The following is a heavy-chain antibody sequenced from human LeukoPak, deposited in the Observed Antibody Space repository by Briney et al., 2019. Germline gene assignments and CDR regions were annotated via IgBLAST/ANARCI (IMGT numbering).Heavy chain of an antibody. CDR3: VRDSGYSSSWYLIDDDFDI. CDR1: GGSVSGYY. D-gene: IGHD6-13*01. V-gene: IGHV4-59*02. J-gene: IGHJ3*02. CDR2: IDYSGRT. Sequence: SETLSLTCAVSGGSVSGYYWSWVRQFPGRRLEWIGYIDYSGRTNYNPSLKSRITLSLETSSNQISMELKAVTSADTALYYCVRDSGYSSSWYLIDDDFDIWGQGTMVIVSA.